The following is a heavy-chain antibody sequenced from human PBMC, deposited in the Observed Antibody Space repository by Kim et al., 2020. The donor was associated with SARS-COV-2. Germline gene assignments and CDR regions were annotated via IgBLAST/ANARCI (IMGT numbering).Heavy chain of an antibody. CDR3: ARDTSSSWYDYYGMDV. V-gene: IGHV3-74*01. CDR1: GFTFSSYW. Sequence: GGSLRLSCAASGFTFSSYWMHWVRQAPGKGLVWVSRINSDGSSTSYADSVKGRFTISRDNAKNTLYLQMNSLRAEDTAVYYCARDTSSSWYDYYGMDVWGQGTTVTVSS. CDR2: INSDGSST. J-gene: IGHJ6*02. D-gene: IGHD6-13*01.